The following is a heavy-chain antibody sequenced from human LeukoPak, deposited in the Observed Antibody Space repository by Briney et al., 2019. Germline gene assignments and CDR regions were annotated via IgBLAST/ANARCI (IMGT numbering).Heavy chain of an antibody. CDR3: ARRYYYMDV. CDR1: GGSISSSTYF. Sequence: SETLSLTCTVSGGSISSSTYFWGCIRQPPGKGLEWIGSISYTGTTYYNPSLRSRVTISVDTSKNQFSLKLSSVTAADTAVYYCARRYYYMDVWGKGTTVTVSS. J-gene: IGHJ6*03. CDR2: ISYTGTT. V-gene: IGHV4-39*07.